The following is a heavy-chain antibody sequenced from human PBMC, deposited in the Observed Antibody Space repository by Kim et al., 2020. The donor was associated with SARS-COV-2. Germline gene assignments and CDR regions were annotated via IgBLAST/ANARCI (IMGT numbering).Heavy chain of an antibody. CDR3: ARGEDYGDYPPG. J-gene: IGHJ4*02. CDR1: GGSISSGDYY. Sequence: SETLSLTCTVSGGSISSGDYYWSWIRQPPGKGLEWIGYIYYSGSTYYNPSLKSRVTISVDTSKNQFSLKLSSVTAADTAVYYCARGEDYGDYPPGWGQGTLVTVSS. CDR2: IYYSGST. D-gene: IGHD4-17*01. V-gene: IGHV4-30-4*01.